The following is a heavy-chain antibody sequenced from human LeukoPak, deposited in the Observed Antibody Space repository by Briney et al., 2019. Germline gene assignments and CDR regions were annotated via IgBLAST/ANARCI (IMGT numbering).Heavy chain of an antibody. J-gene: IGHJ4*02. V-gene: IGHV1-8*01. CDR1: GYTFTSYD. CDR3: ARGAKSLGWLLYNVFYY. CDR2: MNPNSGNT. Sequence: ASVKVSCKASGYTFTSYDINWVRQATGQGLEWMGWMNPNSGNTGYAQKFQGRVTMTRNTSIITAYMELTSISSEDTAVYYCARGAKSLGWLLYNVFYYWGQGTLVTVSS. D-gene: IGHD5-12*01.